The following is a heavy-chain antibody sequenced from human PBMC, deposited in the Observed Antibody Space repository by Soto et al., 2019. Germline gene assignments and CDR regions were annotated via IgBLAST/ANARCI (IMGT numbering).Heavy chain of an antibody. V-gene: IGHV4-4*02. Sequence: SETLSLTCTVSGDSVSSNSWWSWVRQPPGKGLQWIGEIHHSGSTNYNSSLTSRVSISIDKSKNQFSLNLYYVTAADAAVFYCARAPRGYGMDVWGQGTTVTVS. CDR1: GDSVSSNSW. CDR2: IHHSGST. CDR3: ARAPRGYGMDV. J-gene: IGHJ6*02.